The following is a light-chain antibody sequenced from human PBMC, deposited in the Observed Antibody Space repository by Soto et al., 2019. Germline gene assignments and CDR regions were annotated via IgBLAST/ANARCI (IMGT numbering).Light chain of an antibody. CDR1: QSITTY. CDR2: AAS. CDR3: QQSYGTPWT. Sequence: DIQMTQSPSSLSASVGDRVTVTCRASQSITTYLNWYQQKPGKAPKLLIYAASSLQSGVPSRFSGSGSWTDFTLTITSLQPEDFATYICQQSYGTPWTVGQGTKVEIK. J-gene: IGKJ1*01. V-gene: IGKV1-39*01.